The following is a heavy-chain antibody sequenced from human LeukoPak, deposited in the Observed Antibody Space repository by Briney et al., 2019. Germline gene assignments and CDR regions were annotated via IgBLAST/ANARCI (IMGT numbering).Heavy chain of an antibody. J-gene: IGHJ5*02. V-gene: IGHV4-30-4*02. CDR3: ARTRYNWNYPARLGWFDP. Sequence: PSETLSLTCTVSGGSTSSGDYYWSWIRQPPGKGLEWIGYIYYSGSTYYNPSLKSRVTISVDTSKNQFSLKLSSVTAADTAVYYCARTRYNWNYPARLGWFDPWGQGTLVTVSS. CDR2: IYYSGST. D-gene: IGHD1-7*01. CDR1: GGSTSSGDYY.